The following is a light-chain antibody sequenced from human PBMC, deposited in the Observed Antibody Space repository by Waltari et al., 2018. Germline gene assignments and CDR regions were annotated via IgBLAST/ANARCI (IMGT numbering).Light chain of an antibody. V-gene: IGKV3-20*01. J-gene: IGKJ1*01. CDR2: GAS. CDR1: QSISRY. Sequence: ERATLSCRASQSISRYLAWYQQKPGQAPRLLIYGASTRATGIPDRFSGSGSGTDFSLTISGLVPEDSAVYYCQHHFRLPATFGQGTKVEIK. CDR3: QHHFRLPAT.